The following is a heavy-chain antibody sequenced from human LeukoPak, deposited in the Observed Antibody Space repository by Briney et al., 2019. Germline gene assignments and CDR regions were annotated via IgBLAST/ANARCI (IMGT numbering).Heavy chain of an antibody. J-gene: IGHJ4*02. CDR3: ARDLYTMVRGVQPATLDY. CDR1: GYTFTSYG. D-gene: IGHD3-10*01. CDR2: ISAYNGNT. V-gene: IGHV1-18*01. Sequence: ASVKVSCKASGYTFTSYGISWVRQAPGQGLEWMGWISAYNGNTNYAQKLQGRVTMTTDTSTSTAYMELRSLRSDDTAVYYCARDLYTMVRGVQPATLDYWGQGTLVTVSS.